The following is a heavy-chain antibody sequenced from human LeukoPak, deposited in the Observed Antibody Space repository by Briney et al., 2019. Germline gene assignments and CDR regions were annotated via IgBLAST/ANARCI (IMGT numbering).Heavy chain of an antibody. CDR2: INHSGST. Sequence: SETLSLTCAVYGGSFSGYYWSWVRQPPGKGLEWIGEINHSGSTNYNPSLKSRGTISVDTSKNQFSLKLSSVTAADTAVCYCARDVVVVPAAKGYFDYWGQGTLVTVSS. D-gene: IGHD2-2*01. J-gene: IGHJ4*02. CDR3: ARDVVVVPAAKGYFDY. CDR1: GGSFSGYY. V-gene: IGHV4-34*01.